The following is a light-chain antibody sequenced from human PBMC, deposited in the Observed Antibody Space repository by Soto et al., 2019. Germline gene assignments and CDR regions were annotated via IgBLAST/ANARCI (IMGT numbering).Light chain of an antibody. J-gene: IGLJ2*01. CDR1: SSNIGAGYD. V-gene: IGLV1-40*01. CDR2: GXX. CDR3: QSYDSSLSGVV. Sequence: QSVLTQPPSVSGAPGQRVTISCTGSSSNIGAGYDVHWYQQLPGTAPKLLIYGXXNRXSXXXXRXSGSKSGTSASLAITGLQAEDEXXYYCQSYDSSLSGVVFGGGTKLTVL.